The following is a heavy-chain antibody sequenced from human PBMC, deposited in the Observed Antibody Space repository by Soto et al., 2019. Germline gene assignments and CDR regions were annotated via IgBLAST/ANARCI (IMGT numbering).Heavy chain of an antibody. J-gene: IGHJ4*02. CDR3: AHSDYYGSASLDY. CDR2: IYWDDDK. D-gene: IGHD3-10*01. Sequence: QITLKESGPTLVKPTQTLTLTCTFSGLSLSTSGGGVAWIRQPPGKALEWLAIIYWDDDKRYRPSLKNRVTITKDTSRNQVVLTMTNMDPGDTATYYCAHSDYYGSASLDYWGQGTLVTVSS. CDR1: GLSLSTSGGG. V-gene: IGHV2-5*02.